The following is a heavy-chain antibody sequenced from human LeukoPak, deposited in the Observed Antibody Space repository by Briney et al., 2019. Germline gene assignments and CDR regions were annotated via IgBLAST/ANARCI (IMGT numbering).Heavy chain of an antibody. D-gene: IGHD3-10*01. J-gene: IGHJ4*02. CDR1: GFTFSSYA. CDR3: AKDRAYGSGIPGY. CDR2: ISGSGGST. Sequence: GGSLRLSCAASGFTFSSYAMSWVRQVPGKGLEWVSGISGSGGSTYYADSVKGRFTISRDNSKNTLYLQMNSLRAEDTAVYYCAKDRAYGSGIPGYWGQGTLVTVSS. V-gene: IGHV3-23*01.